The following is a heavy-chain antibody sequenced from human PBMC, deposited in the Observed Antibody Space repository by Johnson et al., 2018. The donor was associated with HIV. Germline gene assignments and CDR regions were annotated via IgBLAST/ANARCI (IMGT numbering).Heavy chain of an antibody. D-gene: IGHD3-3*01. V-gene: IGHV3-20*04. J-gene: IGHJ3*02. CDR1: GFTFDDYG. CDR2: INWNGGNT. Sequence: VQLVESGGGVIRPGGSLRLSCAASGFTFDDYGMSWVRQAPGKGLEWVSAINWNGGNTGYADSVKGRFTISRDNAKNSLYLQMNSLRAEDTAFYYCAREFITISGVDRRPNAFDIWGQGTMVTVSS. CDR3: AREFITISGVDRRPNAFDI.